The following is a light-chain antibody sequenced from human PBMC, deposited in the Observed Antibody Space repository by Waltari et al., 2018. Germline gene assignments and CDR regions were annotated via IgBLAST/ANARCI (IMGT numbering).Light chain of an antibody. CDR2: KVS. Sequence: DVVMTQSPLSLPVTLGQPASISCRSSQSLVYSDGNTYLNWFQQRPGQSPRRLIYKVSNRDSGVPDRFSGSGSGTDFTLKISRVEAEDVGGYYCMQGTHWPRTFGQGTKVEI. CDR1: QSLVYSDGNTY. V-gene: IGKV2-30*01. CDR3: MQGTHWPRT. J-gene: IGKJ1*01.